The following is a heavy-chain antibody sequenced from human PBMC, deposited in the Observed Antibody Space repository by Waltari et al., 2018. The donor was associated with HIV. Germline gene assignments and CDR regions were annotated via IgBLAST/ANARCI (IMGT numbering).Heavy chain of an antibody. Sequence: QVQLQESGPGLLKPSETLSLTCVVSVYSINSDYNWGWIRQPPGRGLEWIGSVYHSGSTLHNPSLNSRVTISIDTSKSQFSLKLSSVTAADTAVYYCARAGVVPALFDLWGRGTLVTVSS. CDR1: VYSINSDYN. J-gene: IGHJ2*01. CDR3: ARAGVVPALFDL. V-gene: IGHV4-38-2*01. CDR2: VYHSGST. D-gene: IGHD2-2*01.